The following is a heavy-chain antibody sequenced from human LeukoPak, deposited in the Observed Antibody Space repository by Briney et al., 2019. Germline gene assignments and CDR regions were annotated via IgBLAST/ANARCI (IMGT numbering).Heavy chain of an antibody. CDR3: ARVVVPAARPTDNWFDP. V-gene: IGHV1-2*02. Sequence: ASAKVSCKASGYTFTGYYMHWVRQAPGQGLEWMGWINPNSGGTNYAQKFQGRVTMTGDTSISTAYMEPSRLRSDDTAVYYCARVVVPAARPTDNWFDPWGQGTLVTVSS. J-gene: IGHJ5*02. D-gene: IGHD2-2*01. CDR1: GYTFTGYY. CDR2: INPNSGGT.